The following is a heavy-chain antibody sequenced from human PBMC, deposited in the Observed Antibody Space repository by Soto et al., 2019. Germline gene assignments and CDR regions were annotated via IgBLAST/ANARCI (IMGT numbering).Heavy chain of an antibody. D-gene: IGHD5-12*01. CDR3: ARRLVATISYYGMDV. CDR2: ISYDGNKK. J-gene: IGHJ6*02. Sequence: QVQLEESGGGVVQPGRSLRLSCAASGFTFSNYAMHWVRQTPGKGLEWVALISYDGNKKEYADSVKGRFTISRDNSKNTLYLQMNSLRPEDTAVYYCARRLVATISYYGMDVWGQGTTFTVSS. CDR1: GFTFSNYA. V-gene: IGHV3-30-3*01.